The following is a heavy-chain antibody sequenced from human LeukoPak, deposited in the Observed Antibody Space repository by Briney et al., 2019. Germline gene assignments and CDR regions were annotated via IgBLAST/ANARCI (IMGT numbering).Heavy chain of an antibody. CDR1: GFTFSSYW. CDR2: IKQDGSEK. CDR3: ARFSDYGYTYYYYYYGMDV. D-gene: IGHD4-17*01. Sequence: GGSLRLSCAASGFTFSSYWMSWVRQAPGKGLEWVANIKQDGSEKYYVDSVKGRFTISRDNAKNSLYLQMNSLRAEDTAVYYCARFSDYGYTYYYYYYGMDVWGQGTTVTVSS. J-gene: IGHJ6*02. V-gene: IGHV3-7*01.